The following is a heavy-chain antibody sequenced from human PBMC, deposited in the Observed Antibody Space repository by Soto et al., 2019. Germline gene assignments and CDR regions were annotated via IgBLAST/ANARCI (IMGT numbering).Heavy chain of an antibody. CDR1: GVSFSEYY. CDR3: AREHSVSSPLAGIYA. J-gene: IGHJ6*02. V-gene: IGHV3-11*01. Sequence: QVQLVESGGGLVKPGGSLRLSCVASGVSFSEYYMSWIRQIPGKGLEWISYISSSSSSIYYADSVKGRFTISRDNASYSLYLQMKTLRVQDTAVYLCAREHSVSSPLAGIYAWGHGTTVTVSS. D-gene: IGHD2-8*01. CDR2: ISSSSSSI.